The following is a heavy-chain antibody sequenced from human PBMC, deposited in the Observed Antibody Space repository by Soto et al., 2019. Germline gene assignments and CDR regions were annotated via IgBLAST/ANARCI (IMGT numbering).Heavy chain of an antibody. CDR1: GFTFRSYT. CDR2: IRGFSPYT. CDR3: ARDRGYDAHDYYYNAMDV. Sequence: GSLRLSCVASGFTFRSYTMNWVRQAPGKGLEWVSAIRGFSPYTFYADSAKGRFTISRDNAKNSLYLQMNSLRAEDTAVYYCARDRGYDAHDYYYNAMDVWGQGTMVTVSS. V-gene: IGHV3-21*01. D-gene: IGHD2-15*01. J-gene: IGHJ6*02.